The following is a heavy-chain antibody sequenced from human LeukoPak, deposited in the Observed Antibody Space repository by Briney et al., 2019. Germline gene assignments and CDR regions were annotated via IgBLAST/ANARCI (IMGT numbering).Heavy chain of an antibody. CDR1: GFTFSSYA. CDR3: ARESGDYVAFDI. CDR2: ISYDGSNK. Sequence: GGSLRLSCAASGFTFSSYAMHWVRQAPGKGLEWVAVISYDGSNKYYADSVKGRFTISRDNSKNTLYLQMNSLRAEDTAVYYCARESGDYVAFDIWGQGTMVTVSS. D-gene: IGHD4-17*01. J-gene: IGHJ3*02. V-gene: IGHV3-30-3*01.